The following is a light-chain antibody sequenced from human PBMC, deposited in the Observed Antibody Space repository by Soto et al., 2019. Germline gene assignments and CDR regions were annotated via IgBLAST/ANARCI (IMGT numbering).Light chain of an antibody. CDR1: GSNVGAPSD. CDR2: ASS. Sequence: QSVLTQPPSVSGAPGQRVTISCTGSGSNVGAPSDVHWYRQRPGTAPKLLFYASSNRPSGVPDRFSGSKSGASASLAIAGLQAEDEADYYCQSYDSSLSGSVVFGGGTKLTVL. J-gene: IGLJ2*01. CDR3: QSYDSSLSGSVV. V-gene: IGLV1-40*01.